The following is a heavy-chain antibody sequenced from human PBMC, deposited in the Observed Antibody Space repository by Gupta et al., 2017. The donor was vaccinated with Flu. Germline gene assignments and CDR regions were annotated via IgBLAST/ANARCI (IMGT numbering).Heavy chain of an antibody. CDR2: ISGSSTTI. Sequence: EVHLVESGGGLVQPGGSLRLSCAASGFTFSSYNMNWVRQAPGKGLEWVSYISGSSTTIFYAGSVKGRFTISRDNAKNSLYRQMNSLRDEDTAVYYCARDAYYSDSSAYYYDSGGQGTLVTVSS. V-gene: IGHV3-48*02. CDR1: GFTFSSYN. D-gene: IGHD3-22*01. CDR3: ARDAYYSDSSAYYYDS. J-gene: IGHJ5*01.